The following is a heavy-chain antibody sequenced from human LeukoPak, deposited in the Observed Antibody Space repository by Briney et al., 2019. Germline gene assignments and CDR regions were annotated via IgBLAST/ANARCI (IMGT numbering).Heavy chain of an antibody. J-gene: IGHJ6*02. V-gene: IGHV4-31*03. CDR1: GDSISSGGFH. CDR2: IYYSGTT. D-gene: IGHD3-3*01. CDR3: ARDQSRDDLDYYYGMDV. Sequence: PSETLSLTCTVSGDSISSGGFHWSWIRQHPGKGLEWIGYIYYSGTTYYNPSLKSRVTISVDTSKNQFSLKLSSVTAADTAVYYCARDQSRDDLDYYYGMDVWGQGTTVTVSS.